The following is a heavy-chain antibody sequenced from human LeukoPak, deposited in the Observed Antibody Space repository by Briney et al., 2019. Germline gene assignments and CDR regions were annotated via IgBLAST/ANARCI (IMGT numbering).Heavy chain of an antibody. J-gene: IGHJ3*02. D-gene: IGHD3-10*01. Sequence: GGSLRLSCAASGFTFSDYYMSWIRQAPGKGLERVSYISSSGSTIYYADSVKGRFTISRDNAKNSLYLQMNSLRAEDTAVYYCARDYYGSGSYYIDAFDIWGQGTMVTVSS. CDR3: ARDYYGSGSYYIDAFDI. CDR2: ISSSGSTI. CDR1: GFTFSDYY. V-gene: IGHV3-11*01.